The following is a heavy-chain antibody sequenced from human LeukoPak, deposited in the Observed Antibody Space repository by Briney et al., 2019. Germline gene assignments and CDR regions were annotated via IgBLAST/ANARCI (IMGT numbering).Heavy chain of an antibody. CDR3: ARDLWCSSGVSFDY. V-gene: IGHV1-18*01. Sequence: ASVKVSCKASGYTFTSYGISWVREAPGQGLERMGWISAYNGNTNYAQKLQGRVTMTTDTSTSTAYMELRSLRSDDTAVYYCARDLWCSSGVSFDYWGQGTLVTVSS. D-gene: IGHD2-2*01. CDR1: GYTFTSYG. CDR2: ISAYNGNT. J-gene: IGHJ4*02.